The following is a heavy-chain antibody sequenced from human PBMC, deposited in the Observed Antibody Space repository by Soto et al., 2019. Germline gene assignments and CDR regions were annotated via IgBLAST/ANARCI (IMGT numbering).Heavy chain of an antibody. J-gene: IGHJ5*02. CDR2: INAGNGNT. CDR1: GYTFTSYA. Sequence: ASVKVSCKASGYTFTSYAMHWVRQAPGQRLEWMGWINAGNGNTKYSQKFQGRVTITRDTSASTAYMELSSLRSEDTAVYYCATRGSSWSSRQRGYQPDNWFDPWGQGTLVTVSS. CDR3: ATRGSSWSSRQRGYQPDNWFDP. V-gene: IGHV1-3*01. D-gene: IGHD6-13*01.